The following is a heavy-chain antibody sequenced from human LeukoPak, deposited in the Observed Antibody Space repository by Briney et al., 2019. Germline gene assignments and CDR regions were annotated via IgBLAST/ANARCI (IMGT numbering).Heavy chain of an antibody. D-gene: IGHD7-27*01. Sequence: PGGSLRLSCVASGFNVRSNYVNWVRQAPGEGLEWVSVIYSGGSTKYADSVEGRFTISRDISKTTFYLQMTSLRIEDTAVYYCAIFRAAGETDDSWGQGTLVTVSS. CDR3: AIFRAAGETDDS. J-gene: IGHJ4*02. V-gene: IGHV3-53*01. CDR1: GFNVRSNY. CDR2: IYSGGST.